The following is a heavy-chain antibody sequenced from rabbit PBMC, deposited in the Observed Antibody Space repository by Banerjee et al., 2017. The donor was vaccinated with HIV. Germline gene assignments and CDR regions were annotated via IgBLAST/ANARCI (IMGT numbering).Heavy chain of an antibody. J-gene: IGHJ4*01. CDR1: GLDFSSSYW. CDR3: ARGGGYYTYGYAGYAYATNL. V-gene: IGHV1S45*01. CDR2: INTGSGST. D-gene: IGHD6-1*01. Sequence: QEQLVEYGGDLVQPEGSLTLTCKASGLDFSSSYWICWVRQAPGKGLQWIGCINTGSGSTYYASWAKGRFTISKLSSTTVTLQMTSLTVADTATYFCARGGGYYTYGYAGYAYATNLWGQGTLVTVS.